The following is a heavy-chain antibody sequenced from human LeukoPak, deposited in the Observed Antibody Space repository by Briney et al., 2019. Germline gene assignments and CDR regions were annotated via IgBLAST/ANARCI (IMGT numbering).Heavy chain of an antibody. J-gene: IGHJ4*02. D-gene: IGHD3-10*01. V-gene: IGHV3-23*01. Sequence: GGSLRLSCTASGFTFSGIAWSGVRQAPGKGLEWVSAISGSGGSTYYADSVKGRFTISRDNSKNTLYLQMNSLRAEDTAVYYCAKVSILLWFGELSSFDYWGQGTLVTVSS. CDR2: ISGSGGST. CDR1: GFTFSGIA. CDR3: AKVSILLWFGELSSFDY.